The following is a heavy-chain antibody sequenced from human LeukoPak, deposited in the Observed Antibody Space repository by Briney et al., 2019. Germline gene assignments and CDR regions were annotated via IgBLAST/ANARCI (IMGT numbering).Heavy chain of an antibody. CDR2: VNSDAFDI. Sequence: GGSLRLSCAASGYAFSGYWMYWVRLAPGRGLVWVSRVNSDAFDINYADSVKGRFTISRDNSKNTLYLQMNSLRAEDTAVYYCARGGEYNYGHLDFWGQGTLVTVSS. V-gene: IGHV3-74*01. CDR3: ARGGEYNYGHLDF. CDR1: GYAFSGYW. D-gene: IGHD5-18*01. J-gene: IGHJ4*02.